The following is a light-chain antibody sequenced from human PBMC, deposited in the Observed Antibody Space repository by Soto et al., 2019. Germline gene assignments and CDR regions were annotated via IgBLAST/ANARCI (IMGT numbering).Light chain of an antibody. CDR2: EVS. CDR3: SSFTSDTTYV. V-gene: IGLV2-18*02. CDR1: SSDVGSYNR. Sequence: SALTQPPSVSGSPGQTVAVSCTGNSSDVGSYNRVSWYQQPPGTAPKLMIYEVSNRPSGVPDRFSGSKSGNTASLTISGLQAEDEADYYCSSFTSDTTYVFGTGTRSPS. J-gene: IGLJ1*01.